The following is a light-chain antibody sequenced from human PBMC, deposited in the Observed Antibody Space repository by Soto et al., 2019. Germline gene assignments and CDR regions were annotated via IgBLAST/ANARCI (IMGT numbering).Light chain of an antibody. CDR2: AAS. CDR3: QQSYSTPFT. V-gene: IGKV1-39*01. Sequence: DLHIPQSPSSLSASVGDRVTITCRASQTIIRYLNWYQQKPGRAPNLLIYAASSLQSGVPSRFSGSGSGTEFTLTISSLQPEDFATYYCQQSYSTPFTFGPGTKVDIK. CDR1: QTIIRY. J-gene: IGKJ3*01.